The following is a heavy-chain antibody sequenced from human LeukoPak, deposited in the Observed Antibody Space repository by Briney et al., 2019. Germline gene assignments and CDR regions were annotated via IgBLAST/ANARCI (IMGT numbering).Heavy chain of an antibody. CDR1: GDSVSSNSAA. CDR3: ARDNWNYGSSMDV. V-gene: IGHV6-1*01. CDR2: TYYRSKWYS. Sequence: SQTLSLTCVISGDSVSSNSAAWNCIRQSPSRGLEWLGRTYYRSKWYSYSAVSVKSRIIINPDTSKNQFSLQLNSVTPEDTAVYYCARDNWNYGSSMDVWGQGTTVTVSS. D-gene: IGHD1-7*01. J-gene: IGHJ6*02.